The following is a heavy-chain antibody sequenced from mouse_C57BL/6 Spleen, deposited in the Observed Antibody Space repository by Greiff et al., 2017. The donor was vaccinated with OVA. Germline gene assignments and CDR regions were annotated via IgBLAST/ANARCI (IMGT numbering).Heavy chain of an antibody. Sequence: VQLQESGPELVRPGVSVKISCKGSGYTFTDYAMHWVKQRHAKSLEWIGVISTYYGDASYNQKFKGKATMTVDKSSSTAYMELTRLTAEASAVYYCARMGIRRTWFAYWGQGTLVTVSA. D-gene: IGHD2-12*01. V-gene: IGHV1-67*01. CDR1: GYTFTDYA. CDR2: ISTYYGDA. J-gene: IGHJ3*01. CDR3: ARMGIRRTWFAY.